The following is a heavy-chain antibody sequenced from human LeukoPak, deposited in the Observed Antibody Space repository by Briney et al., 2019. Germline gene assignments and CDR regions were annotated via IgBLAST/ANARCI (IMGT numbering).Heavy chain of an antibody. CDR1: GGSFSGYY. J-gene: IGHJ4*02. D-gene: IGHD1-14*01. CDR3: ARIITARARMRWGLIDY. Sequence: PSETLSLTCAVYGGSFSGYYWSWIRRPPGKGLEWIGEINHSGGTNYNPSLKSRVTISVDTSKNQFSLKLSSVTAADTAVYYCARIITARARMRWGLIDYWGQGTLVTVSS. CDR2: INHSGGT. V-gene: IGHV4-34*01.